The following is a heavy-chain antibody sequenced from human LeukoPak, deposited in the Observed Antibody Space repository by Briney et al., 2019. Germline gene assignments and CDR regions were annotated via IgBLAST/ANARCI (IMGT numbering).Heavy chain of an antibody. Sequence: KPSETLSLTCTVSGGSISSSSYYWGWIRQPPGKGLEWIGSIYYSGSTYYNPSLKSRVTISVDTSKNQFSLKLSSVTAADTAVYYCARDWGSNWFDPWGQGTLVTVSS. V-gene: IGHV4-39*07. J-gene: IGHJ5*02. D-gene: IGHD3-16*01. CDR1: GGSISSSSYY. CDR2: IYYSGST. CDR3: ARDWGSNWFDP.